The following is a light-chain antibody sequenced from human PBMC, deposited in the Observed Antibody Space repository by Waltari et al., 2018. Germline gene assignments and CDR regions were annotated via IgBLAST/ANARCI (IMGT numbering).Light chain of an antibody. V-gene: IGKV4-1*01. CDR1: QTVLYSANNKNY. CDR2: WAS. J-gene: IGKJ1*01. CDR3: QQTNSFPRT. Sequence: DIVMTQSPDSLAVSLGERATINCKSSQTVLYSANNKNYLTWYQHKPGQPPKLLISWASIRESGVPDRVTGSGSGTDFTLTISSLQPEDFATYYCQQTNSFPRTFGQGTKVEIK.